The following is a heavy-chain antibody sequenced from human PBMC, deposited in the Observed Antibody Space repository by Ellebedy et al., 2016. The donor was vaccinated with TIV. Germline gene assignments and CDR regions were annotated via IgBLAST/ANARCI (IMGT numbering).Heavy chain of an antibody. V-gene: IGHV6-1*01. CDR3: AREVVGRYGDFSSPPDY. D-gene: IGHD4-17*01. CDR1: GDSVSSYSAG. Sequence: MPSETLSLTCAISGDSVSSYSAGWNWIRQSPSRGLEWLGRTYFRSKWYNDYAVSAKSRITFNPDTSKNQFSLQLNSVTPEDTAVYYCAREVVGRYGDFSSPPDYWGPGTLVTVSS. CDR2: TYFRSKWYN. J-gene: IGHJ4*02.